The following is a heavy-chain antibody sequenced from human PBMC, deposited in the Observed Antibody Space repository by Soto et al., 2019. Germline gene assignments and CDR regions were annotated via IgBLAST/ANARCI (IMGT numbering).Heavy chain of an antibody. D-gene: IGHD2-15*01. CDR3: AVGYCSGGRCYWAAYYFDY. CDR2: IYYSGST. J-gene: IGHJ4*02. CDR1: GGSISSSNYY. V-gene: IGHV4-39*01. Sequence: SETLSLTCTVSGGSISSSNYYWGWIRQPPGKGLEWIGSIYYSGSTYHNPSLKSRVTISVATSKNQFSLKLSSVTAADTAVYYCAVGYCSGGRCYWAAYYFDYWGQGTLVTVSS.